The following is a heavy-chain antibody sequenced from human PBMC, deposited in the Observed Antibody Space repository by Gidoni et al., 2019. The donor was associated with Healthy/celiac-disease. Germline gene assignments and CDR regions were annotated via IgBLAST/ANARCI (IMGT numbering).Heavy chain of an antibody. D-gene: IGHD6-13*01. CDR2: ISWNSGSI. Sequence: DVQLVESGGGLVQPGRSLRRSCAASGFTFADYAMHWVRPAPGKGLGWVSGISWNSGSIGYADSVKGRFTISRDNAKSSLYLQMNSLRAEDTALYYCAKDPYARISSSSAFDYWGQGTLVTVSS. V-gene: IGHV3-9*01. CDR3: AKDPYARISSSSAFDY. J-gene: IGHJ4*02. CDR1: GFTFADYA.